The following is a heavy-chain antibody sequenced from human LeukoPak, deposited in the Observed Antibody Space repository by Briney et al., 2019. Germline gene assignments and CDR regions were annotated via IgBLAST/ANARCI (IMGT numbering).Heavy chain of an antibody. Sequence: GGSLRLSCAASGFTFSSYSMNWVRQAPGTGLEWVSYISSSSSSIYYADSMKGRLTISRDNAKTSLYLQMNSLRDEHTAVYYCATSRYGDYAGRYFDYWGQGTLVTVSS. V-gene: IGHV3-48*02. J-gene: IGHJ4*02. D-gene: IGHD4-17*01. CDR1: GFTFSSYS. CDR2: ISSSSSSI. CDR3: ATSRYGDYAGRYFDY.